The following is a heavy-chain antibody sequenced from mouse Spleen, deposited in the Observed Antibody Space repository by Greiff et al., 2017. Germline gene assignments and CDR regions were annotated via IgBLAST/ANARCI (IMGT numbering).Heavy chain of an antibody. D-gene: IGHD2-2*01. J-gene: IGHJ4*01. CDR3: ARNSLWLNYYAMDY. CDR1: GYTFTSYW. CDR2: IHPNSGST. Sequence: QVQLQQPGAELVKPGASVKLSCKASGYTFTSYWMHWVKQRPGQGLEWIGMIHPNSGSTNYNEKFKSKATLTVDKSSSTAYMQLSSLTSEDSAVYYCARNSLWLNYYAMDYWGQGTSVTVSS. V-gene: IGHV1-64*01.